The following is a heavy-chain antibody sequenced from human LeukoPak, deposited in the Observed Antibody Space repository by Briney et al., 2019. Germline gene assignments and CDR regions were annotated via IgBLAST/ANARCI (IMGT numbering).Heavy chain of an antibody. J-gene: IGHJ4*02. CDR3: ATLRPRQQLVVDH. Sequence: PRRSLRLSCAASGFTFSSYEMHWVRQAPGKGLEWVSYITSSGSTMYYADSVKGRFTISRDNAKNSLYLQMSSLRAEDTAVYYCATLRPRQQLVVDHGGQGTLVTVSS. CDR2: ITSSGSTM. CDR1: GFTFSSYE. V-gene: IGHV3-48*03. D-gene: IGHD6-13*01.